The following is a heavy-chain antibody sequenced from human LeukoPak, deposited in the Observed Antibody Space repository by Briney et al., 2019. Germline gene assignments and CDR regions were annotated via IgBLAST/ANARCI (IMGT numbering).Heavy chain of an antibody. CDR2: IYTSGST. Sequence: SEILSLTCTVSNDSFSIYYRSWIRQPAGKGLEWIGRIYTSGSTNYNPSLKSRVTMSVDPSKNQFSLKLTSVTAADTAVYYCARGPTTVTRAFDYWGQGTLVTVSS. CDR3: ARGPTTVTRAFDY. CDR1: NDSFSIYY. V-gene: IGHV4-4*07. D-gene: IGHD4-17*01. J-gene: IGHJ4*02.